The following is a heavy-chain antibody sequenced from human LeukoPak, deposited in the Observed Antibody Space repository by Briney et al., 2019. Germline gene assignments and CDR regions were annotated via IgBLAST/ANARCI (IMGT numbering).Heavy chain of an antibody. J-gene: IGHJ1*01. D-gene: IGHD6-19*01. CDR2: VQPDGSAK. CDR1: GFTFRSNW. CDR3: ARDFFGWSSLGH. Sequence: GGSLRLSCAASGFTFRSNWMNWVRQAPGRGLEWVAHVQPDGSAKIYADSVKGRFTISRDNAKDSVYLQMNSLRVEDTAVYYCARDFFGWSSLGHWGQGTLVTVSS. V-gene: IGHV3-7*01.